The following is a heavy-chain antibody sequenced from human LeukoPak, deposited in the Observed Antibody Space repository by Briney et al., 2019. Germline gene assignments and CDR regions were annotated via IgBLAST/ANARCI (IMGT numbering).Heavy chain of an antibody. CDR2: LSGSGGRT. J-gene: IGHJ3*02. Sequence: QSGGSLRLSCAGSGCTFSTYGMSWVRQAPGKGLEWLSALSGSGGRTYYADSVKGRFTISGDNSRNTLYLQMNSLRADDTALYYCAKSNGYNFEAFDMWGQGTMVTVSS. CDR1: GCTFSTYG. D-gene: IGHD5-24*01. V-gene: IGHV3-23*01. CDR3: AKSNGYNFEAFDM.